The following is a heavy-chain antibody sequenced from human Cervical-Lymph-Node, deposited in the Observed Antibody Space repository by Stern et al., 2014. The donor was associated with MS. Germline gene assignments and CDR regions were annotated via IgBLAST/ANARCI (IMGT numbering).Heavy chain of an antibody. D-gene: IGHD6-13*01. Sequence: QVTLKESGPTLVKPTQTLTLTCTFSGFSLSTSGVGVGWIRQPPGKALEWLALIYWDDDKRYSPSLKIRLTTPKDTSKNQVVLTMTNMDPVDTATYYCAHAIAAASFDYWGQGTLVTVSS. CDR2: IYWDDDK. J-gene: IGHJ4*02. CDR1: GFSLSTSGVG. CDR3: AHAIAAASFDY. V-gene: IGHV2-5*02.